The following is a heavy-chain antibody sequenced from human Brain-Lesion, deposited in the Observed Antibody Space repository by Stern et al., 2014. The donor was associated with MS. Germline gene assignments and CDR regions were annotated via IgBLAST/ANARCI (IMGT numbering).Heavy chain of an antibody. CDR1: GGSISSSTYY. CDR3: ARHDSVPRPSQLYSARDRGPGYFDY. Sequence: VQLLESGPGLVKPSETLSLTCTVSGGSISSSTYYWAWIRQPPGKGLEWIGNIYYSGFTYYNPSLKSRVNISVDMSKTQFSLKLSSVPAADTAIYYCARHDSVPRPSQLYSARDRGPGYFDYWGQGTLVTVSS. J-gene: IGHJ4*02. V-gene: IGHV4-39*01. CDR2: IYYSGFT. D-gene: IGHD1-26*01.